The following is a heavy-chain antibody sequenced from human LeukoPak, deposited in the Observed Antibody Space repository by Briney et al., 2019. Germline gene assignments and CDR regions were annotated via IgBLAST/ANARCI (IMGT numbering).Heavy chain of an antibody. CDR2: IYYSGST. Sequence: SQTLSLTCTVSGGSISSGDYYWSWIRQPPGKGLEWIGYIYYSGSTYYNPSLKSRVTISVDTSKNQFSLKLSSVTAADTAVYYCAREPSTVTTHYFDYRGQGTLVTVSS. V-gene: IGHV4-30-4*01. CDR3: AREPSTVTTHYFDY. J-gene: IGHJ4*02. CDR1: GGSISSGDYY. D-gene: IGHD4-17*01.